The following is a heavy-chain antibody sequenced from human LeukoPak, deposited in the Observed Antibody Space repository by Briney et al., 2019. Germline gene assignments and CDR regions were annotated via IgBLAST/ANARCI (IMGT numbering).Heavy chain of an antibody. V-gene: IGHV1-18*01. CDR3: AGYSYCYDAFDI. Sequence: APGRPSCKPSGYTLTNTGITWVTQAPGQGLEWMGWISAYTGNTIYAQKLQGRVTMTTDTSTTTAYMRLRSLRSDDTAVYYCAGYSYCYDAFDIWGQGTMVTVSS. CDR2: ISAYTGNT. CDR1: GYTLTNTG. J-gene: IGHJ3*02. D-gene: IGHD5-18*01.